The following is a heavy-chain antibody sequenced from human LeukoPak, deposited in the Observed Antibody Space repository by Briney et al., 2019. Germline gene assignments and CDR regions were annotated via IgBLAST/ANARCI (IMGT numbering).Heavy chain of an antibody. CDR3: GLSMVRALSPDY. CDR2: INSDGSST. CDR1: GFTSSNYW. V-gene: IGHV3-74*01. Sequence: GGSLIISSKAPGFTSSNYWTHGVHKAPGKGLLWVSGINSDGSSTNYADSVKGRFTISRDNAKNTLYLQMDSLIDEDTAIYYCGLSMVRALSPDYWGQGTLVTVSS. J-gene: IGHJ4*02. D-gene: IGHD3-10*01.